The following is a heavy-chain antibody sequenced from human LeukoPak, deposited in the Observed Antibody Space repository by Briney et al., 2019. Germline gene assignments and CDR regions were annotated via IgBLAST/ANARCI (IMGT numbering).Heavy chain of an antibody. Sequence: ASVKVSCKASGYTFTGYYMHWVRQAPGQGLEWMGWMNPNSGNTGYAQKFQGRVTITRDTSAGTAYMELTSLRSEDMAVYYCARGRGTGGSNRDFYFYYYMDVWGNGTTVIVSS. CDR3: ARGRGTGGSNRDFYFYYYMDV. CDR2: MNPNSGNT. D-gene: IGHD6-13*01. V-gene: IGHV1-8*03. CDR1: GYTFTGYY. J-gene: IGHJ6*03.